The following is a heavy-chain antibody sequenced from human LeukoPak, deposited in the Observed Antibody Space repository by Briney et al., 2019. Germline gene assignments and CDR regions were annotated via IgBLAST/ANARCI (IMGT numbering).Heavy chain of an antibody. CDR3: ASAYDSSGSYYFDY. CDR2: IYYSGST. J-gene: IGHJ4*02. D-gene: IGHD3-22*01. CDR1: GGSISSGGYY. V-gene: IGHV4-31*03. Sequence: PSQTLSLTCTVSGGSISSGGYYWSWIRQHPGKGLEWIGYIYYSGSTYYNPFLKSRVTISVDTSKNQFSLKLSSVTAADTAVYYCASAYDSSGSYYFDYWGQGTLVTVSS.